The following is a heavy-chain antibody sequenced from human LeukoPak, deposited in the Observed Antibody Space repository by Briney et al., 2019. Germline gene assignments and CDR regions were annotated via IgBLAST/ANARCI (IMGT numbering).Heavy chain of an antibody. CDR2: ISYDGSNK. D-gene: IGHD3-16*01. CDR3: ARPVYDI. CDR1: GFTFSSYA. Sequence: GRSLRLSCAASGFTFSSYAMHWVRQAPGKGLEWVAVISYDGSNKYYADSVEGRFTISRDNSKNTLYLQMNSLRAEDTAVYYCARPVYDIWGQGTMVTVSS. V-gene: IGHV3-30-3*01. J-gene: IGHJ3*02.